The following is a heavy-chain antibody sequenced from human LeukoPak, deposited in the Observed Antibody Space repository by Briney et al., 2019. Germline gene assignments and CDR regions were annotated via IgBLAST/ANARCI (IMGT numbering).Heavy chain of an antibody. J-gene: IGHJ6*03. V-gene: IGHV3-11*04. D-gene: IGHD3-16*01. CDR1: GFTFSDYY. CDR2: ISSSGSTI. CDR3: ASANYGTYYYCYYMDV. Sequence: GGSLRLSCAASGFTFSDYYMSWIRQAPGKGLEWVSYISSSGSTIYYADSVKGRFTISRDNAKNSLYLQMNSLRAEDTAVYYCASANYGTYYYCYYMDVWGKGTTVTVSS.